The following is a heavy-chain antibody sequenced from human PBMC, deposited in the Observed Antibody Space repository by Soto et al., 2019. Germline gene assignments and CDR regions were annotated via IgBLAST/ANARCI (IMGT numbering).Heavy chain of an antibody. CDR1: GDSFSNHY. CDR2: IFHSGIT. D-gene: IGHD3-22*01. J-gene: IGHJ5*01. V-gene: IGHV4-59*11. Sequence: QVQLQESGPRLVKPSETLSLSCTISGDSFSNHYWTWIRQSPGKGLEWIGYIFHSGITDYNPSVKSRVTISIDKSRNLFSLNLTSATAADTAVYYCARDRYFYDSRGYYRTLDSWGQGTLVTVSS. CDR3: ARDRYFYDSRGYYRTLDS.